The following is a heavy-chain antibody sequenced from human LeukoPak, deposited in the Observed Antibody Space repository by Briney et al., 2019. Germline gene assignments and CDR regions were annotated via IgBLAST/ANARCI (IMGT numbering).Heavy chain of an antibody. CDR1: GYSFTSYW. J-gene: IGHJ3*02. V-gene: IGHV5-51*01. D-gene: IGHD3-10*01. Sequence: GESLKISCKGSGYSFTSYWIGWVRQMPGKGLEWMGIIYPGDSSTRYSPSFQGQVTISADKSISTAYLQWSSLRAADTAMYYCASPHRTYARSRRVDTYDIWGQGTMVTVSS. CDR2: IYPGDSST. CDR3: ASPHRTYARSRRVDTYDI.